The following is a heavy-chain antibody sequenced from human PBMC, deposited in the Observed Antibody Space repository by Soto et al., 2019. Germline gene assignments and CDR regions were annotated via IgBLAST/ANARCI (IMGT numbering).Heavy chain of an antibody. V-gene: IGHV3-48*02. CDR2: ISSSSSTI. CDR1: GFTFSSYS. Sequence: EVQLVESGGGLVQPGGSLRLSCAASGFTFSSYSMNWVRQAPGKGLAWVSYISSSSSTIYYADSVKGRFTISGDNAKNSRYLQMHSLRDEDTAVYYCARDQPAYYYYGMDVWGQGTTVTVSS. J-gene: IGHJ6*02. CDR3: ARDQPAYYYYGMDV.